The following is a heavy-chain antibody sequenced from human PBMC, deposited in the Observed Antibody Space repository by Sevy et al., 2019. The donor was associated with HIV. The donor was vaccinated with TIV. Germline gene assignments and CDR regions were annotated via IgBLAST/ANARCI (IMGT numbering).Heavy chain of an antibody. CDR2: ISWNGADI. D-gene: IGHD6-13*01. J-gene: IGHJ6*02. CDR3: AKGQQLITQSGSYFYYGMNV. CDR1: NLTFEDYA. Sequence: GGSLRLSCAASNLTFEDYAMHWVRRAPGKGLEWVSGISWNGADIGFAASVKGRFTISRDNAKSSVYLQINSLTPEDTGVYYCAKGQQLITQSGSYFYYGMNVWGQGTTVIVSS. V-gene: IGHV3-9*01.